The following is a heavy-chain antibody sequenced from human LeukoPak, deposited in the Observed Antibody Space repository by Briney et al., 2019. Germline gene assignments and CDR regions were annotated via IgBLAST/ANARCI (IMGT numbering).Heavy chain of an antibody. CDR2: ISWNSGSI. D-gene: IGHD5-12*01. J-gene: IGHJ4*02. CDR1: GFTFKYHA. CDR3: AKDPRAVATTFDY. Sequence: GRSLRLSCVASGFTFKYHAMHWVRQAPGKGLEWVSGISWNSGSIGYADSVKGRFTISRDNAKNSLYLQMNSLRAEDTALYYCAKDPRAVATTFDYWGQGTLVTVSS. V-gene: IGHV3-9*01.